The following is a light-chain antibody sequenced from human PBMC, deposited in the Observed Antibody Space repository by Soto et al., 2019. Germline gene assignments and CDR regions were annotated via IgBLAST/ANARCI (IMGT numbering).Light chain of an antibody. J-gene: IGKJ4*01. V-gene: IGKV3D-15*01. CDR3: QRYNNWPLT. CDR1: QSVRTN. Sequence: EVMMTQFPDTVSVTPGETVTLSCGASQSVRTNLAWYQQRPGQAPRLLIHYSSTRASDIPARFSGSGSGTNFTLAISSLQSEDFAVYYCQRYNNWPLTFGGGTKV. CDR2: YSS.